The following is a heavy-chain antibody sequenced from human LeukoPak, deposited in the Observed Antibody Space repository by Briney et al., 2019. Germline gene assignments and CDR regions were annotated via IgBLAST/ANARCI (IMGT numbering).Heavy chain of an antibody. CDR2: IYTSGST. Sequence: SETLSLTWTVSGGSISSYYWSWIRQPAGKGLEWIGRIYTSGSTNYNPSLKSRVTISVDTSKNQFSLKLRSVTAADTAVYYCARERYYYDSSGAREYYFDYWGQGTLVTVSS. CDR3: ARERYYYDSSGAREYYFDY. V-gene: IGHV4-4*07. CDR1: GGSISSYY. D-gene: IGHD3-22*01. J-gene: IGHJ4*02.